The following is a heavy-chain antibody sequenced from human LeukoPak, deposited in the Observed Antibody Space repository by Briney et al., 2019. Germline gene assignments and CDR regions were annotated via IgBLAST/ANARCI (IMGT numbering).Heavy chain of an antibody. D-gene: IGHD6-19*01. CDR3: ARGHWGSGWPPTQDY. CDR1: GYTFTSYD. CDR2: MNPNSGNT. Sequence: GASVKVSCKASGYTFTSYDINWVRQATGQGLEWMGWMNPNSGNTGYAQKFQGRVTMTRNTSISTAYMGLSSLRSEDTAVYYCARGHWGSGWPPTQDYWGQGTPVTVSS. J-gene: IGHJ4*02. V-gene: IGHV1-8*01.